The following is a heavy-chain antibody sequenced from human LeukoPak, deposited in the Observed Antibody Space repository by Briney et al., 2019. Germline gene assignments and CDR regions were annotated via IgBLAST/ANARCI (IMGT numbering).Heavy chain of an antibody. V-gene: IGHV1-69*04. CDR3: ARDVLYESADSNYVDY. Sequence: VASVKVSCKASGGTFSSYAISWVRQAPGQGLEWMGRIIPILGIANYAQKFQGRVTITADKSTSTAYMELSSLRSEDTAVYYCARDVLYESADSNYVDYWGQGTLVTVSS. J-gene: IGHJ4*02. D-gene: IGHD2-2*02. CDR1: GGTFSSYA. CDR2: IIPILGIA.